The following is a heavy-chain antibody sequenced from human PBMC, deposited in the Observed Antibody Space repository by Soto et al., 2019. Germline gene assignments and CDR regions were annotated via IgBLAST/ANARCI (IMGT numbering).Heavy chain of an antibody. CDR2: FDPEDGET. Sequence: QVQLVQSGAEVKKPGASVKVSCKVSGYTLTELSMHWVRQAPGKGLEWMGGFDPEDGETNYAQKFQGRVTMTEDTSTDTAYMELSSLRSEDTAVYYCATDPTVSSSWYSAGQGYFDYWGQGTLVTVSS. CDR1: GYTLTELS. CDR3: ATDPTVSSSWYSAGQGYFDY. V-gene: IGHV1-24*01. J-gene: IGHJ4*02. D-gene: IGHD6-13*01.